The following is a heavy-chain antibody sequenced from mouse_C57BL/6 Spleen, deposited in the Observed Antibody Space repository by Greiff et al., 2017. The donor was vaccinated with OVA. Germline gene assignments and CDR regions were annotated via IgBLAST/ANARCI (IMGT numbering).Heavy chain of an antibody. CDR3: ARHGGYDVDYYAMDY. Sequence: VQLQESGPGLVAPSQSLSITCTVSGFSLTSYGVHWVRQPPGKGLEWLVVIWSDGSTTYNSALKSRLSISKDNSKSQVFLKMNSLQTDDTAMYYCARHGGYDVDYYAMDYWGQGTSVTVSS. J-gene: IGHJ4*01. V-gene: IGHV2-6-1*01. D-gene: IGHD2-2*01. CDR2: IWSDGST. CDR1: GFSLTSYG.